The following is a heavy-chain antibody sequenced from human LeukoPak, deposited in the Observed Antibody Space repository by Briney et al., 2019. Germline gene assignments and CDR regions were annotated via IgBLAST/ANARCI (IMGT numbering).Heavy chain of an antibody. CDR2: ISDGGGST. CDR3: AKSRGYSGNSPFDY. Sequence: PGGSLRLSCAASGFTFSSYAMGWVRQAPGKGLEWVSAISDGGGSTYYADSVKGRFTISRGNSKNTLYLQMNSLRAEDTAVYYRAKSRGYSGNSPFDYWGQGTLVTVSS. CDR1: GFTFSSYA. J-gene: IGHJ4*02. V-gene: IGHV3-23*01. D-gene: IGHD4-23*01.